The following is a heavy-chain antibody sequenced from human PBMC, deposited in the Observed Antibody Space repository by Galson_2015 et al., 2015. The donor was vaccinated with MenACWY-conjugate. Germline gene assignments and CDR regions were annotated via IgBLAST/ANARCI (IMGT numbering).Heavy chain of an antibody. D-gene: IGHD6-13*01. V-gene: IGHV1-69*13. CDR1: GGTFSSYA. Sequence: SVKVSCKASGGTFSSYAISWVRQAPGQGLEWMGGIIPIFGTANYAQKFQGRVTITADESTSTAYMELSSLRSEDTAVYYCARGDAHIAAAGRPDDAFDIWGQGTMVTVSS. J-gene: IGHJ3*02. CDR2: IIPIFGTA. CDR3: ARGDAHIAAAGRPDDAFDI.